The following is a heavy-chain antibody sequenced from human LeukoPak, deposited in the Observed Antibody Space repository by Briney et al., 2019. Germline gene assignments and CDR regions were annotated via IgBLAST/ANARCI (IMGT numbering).Heavy chain of an antibody. J-gene: IGHJ4*02. Sequence: PGGSLRLSCAATGFIFDDYTMHWVRQAPGKGLEWVAFIRYDGSNKYYADSVKGRFTISRDNSKNTLYLQMNSLRAEDTAVYYCAKAQNYDFWSGYYTGIDYWGQGTLVTVSS. CDR2: IRYDGSNK. CDR1: GFIFDDYT. D-gene: IGHD3-3*01. CDR3: AKAQNYDFWSGYYTGIDY. V-gene: IGHV3-30*02.